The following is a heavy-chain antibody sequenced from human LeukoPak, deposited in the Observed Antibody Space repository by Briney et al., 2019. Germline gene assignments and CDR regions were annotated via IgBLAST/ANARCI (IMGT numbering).Heavy chain of an antibody. Sequence: ASVKVSCKASGGTFSSYAISWVRQAPGQGLEWMGIINPSGGSTSYAQKFQGRVTMTRDTSTSTVYMELSSLRSEDTAVYYCARDLAFYYGDYRPSGYWGQGTLVTVSS. V-gene: IGHV1-46*01. J-gene: IGHJ4*02. CDR1: GGTFSSYA. D-gene: IGHD4-17*01. CDR3: ARDLAFYYGDYRPSGY. CDR2: INPSGGST.